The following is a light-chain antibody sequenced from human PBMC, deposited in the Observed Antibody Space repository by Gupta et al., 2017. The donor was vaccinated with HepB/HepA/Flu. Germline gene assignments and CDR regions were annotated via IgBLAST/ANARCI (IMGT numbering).Light chain of an antibody. V-gene: IGKV1-5*03. CDR3: QQYDRSPGT. Sequence: DIQMTQSPSTLSASVGDRVTITCRASQNILTWLAWYQQKPGKAPRLLIYKASNLESGVPSRFSGSGSGTEFTRTISSLQPDDFAIYFCQQYDRSPGTFGLGTKVEIK. CDR1: QNILTW. CDR2: KAS. J-gene: IGKJ1*01.